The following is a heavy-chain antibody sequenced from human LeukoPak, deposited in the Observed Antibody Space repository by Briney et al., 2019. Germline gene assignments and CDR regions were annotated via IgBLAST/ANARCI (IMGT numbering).Heavy chain of an antibody. CDR1: GFTFSSYS. D-gene: IGHD6-19*01. J-gene: IGHJ6*02. V-gene: IGHV3-21*01. CDR3: ARDQGIAVAGTDLGMDV. CDR2: ISSSSSYI. Sequence: GGSLRLSCAASGFTFSSYSMNWVRQAPGKGLEWVSSISSSSSYIYYADSVKGRFTISRDNAKNSLSLQMNSLRAEDTAVYYCARDQGIAVAGTDLGMDVWGQETTVTVSS.